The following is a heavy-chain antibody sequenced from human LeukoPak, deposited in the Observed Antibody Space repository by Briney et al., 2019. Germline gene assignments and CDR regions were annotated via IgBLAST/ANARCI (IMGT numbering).Heavy chain of an antibody. CDR1: GGSISSYY. V-gene: IGHV4-59*01. CDR3: ARRQPNWYLDY. D-gene: IGHD1-1*01. J-gene: IGHJ4*02. Sequence: SETLSLTCTVSGGSISSYYWSWIRQPPGKGLEWIGYIYYSGSTNYNPSLKSRVTISVDTSKNQFSLKLSSVTAADTAVYYCARRQPNWYLDYWGQGTLVTVSS. CDR2: IYYSGST.